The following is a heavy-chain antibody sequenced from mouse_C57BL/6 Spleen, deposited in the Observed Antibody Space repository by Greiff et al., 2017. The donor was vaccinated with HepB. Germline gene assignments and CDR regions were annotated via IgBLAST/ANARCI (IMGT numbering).Heavy chain of an antibody. V-gene: IGHV1-61*01. D-gene: IGHD1-1*01. Sequence: QVQLQQPGAELVRPGSSVKLSCKASGYTFTSYWMDWVKQRPGQGLEWIGNIYPSDSETNYNQKFKDKATVTVDTSSSTAYMQISSLTSDDSAVYYCARSHLLLWYFDVWGTGTTLTVSS. CDR2: IYPSDSET. CDR1: GYTFTSYW. CDR3: ARSHLLLWYFDV. J-gene: IGHJ1*03.